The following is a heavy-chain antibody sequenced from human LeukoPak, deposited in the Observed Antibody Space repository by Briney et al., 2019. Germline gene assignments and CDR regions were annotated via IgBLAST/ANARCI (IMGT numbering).Heavy chain of an antibody. CDR1: GGSISSSSSY. Sequence: PSETLSLTCTVSGGSISSSSSYWGWIRQPPGKGLEWIGSIYYSGSTYYNPSLKSRVTISVKTSKNQFSLKLRSVTAADTAVYYCARGPGNYYYYYMDVWGKGTTVTISS. J-gene: IGHJ6*03. CDR2: IYYSGST. V-gene: IGHV4-39*07. CDR3: ARGPGNYYYYYMDV.